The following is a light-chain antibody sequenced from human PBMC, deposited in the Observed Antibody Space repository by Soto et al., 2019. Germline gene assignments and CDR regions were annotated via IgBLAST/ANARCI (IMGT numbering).Light chain of an antibody. CDR3: HQYDSSPLT. CDR2: GAS. CDR1: QSVSSSY. V-gene: IGKV3-20*01. J-gene: IGKJ4*01. Sequence: EIVLTQSPGTLSLSPGERATLSCRASQSVSSSYLAWYQQKPGQAPRLLIYGASSRPTGIPERFSGSGSGTDFTLTISRLEPEDFAVYYCHQYDSSPLTFGGGTKVEIK.